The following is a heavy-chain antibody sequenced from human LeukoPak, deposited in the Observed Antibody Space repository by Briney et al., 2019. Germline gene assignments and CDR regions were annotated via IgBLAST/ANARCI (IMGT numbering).Heavy chain of an antibody. CDR1: GFTFSSYA. Sequence: GRSLRLSCAASGFTFSSYAMHWVRQAPGKGLEWVSTIAGSGASTYYADSVKGRFTISRDNSKNTLYLQMNSLRAEDTAVYYCAKYIVGNSDSYWGQGTLVTVSS. J-gene: IGHJ4*02. D-gene: IGHD1-26*01. CDR2: IAGSGAST. CDR3: AKYIVGNSDSY. V-gene: IGHV3-23*01.